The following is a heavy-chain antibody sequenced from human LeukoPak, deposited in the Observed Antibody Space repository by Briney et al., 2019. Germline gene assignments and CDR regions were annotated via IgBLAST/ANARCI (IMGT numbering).Heavy chain of an antibody. J-gene: IGHJ4*02. V-gene: IGHV3-21*04. D-gene: IGHD3-10*01. CDR3: AKDPRYYYFDY. Sequence: GGSLRLSCAASGFTFSSYSMNWVRQAPGKGLEWVSSISSSSSYIHYADSVKGRFTISRDNSKNTLYLQMNSLRAEDTAVYYCAKDPRYYYFDYWGQGTLVTVSS. CDR1: GFTFSSYS. CDR2: ISSSSSYI.